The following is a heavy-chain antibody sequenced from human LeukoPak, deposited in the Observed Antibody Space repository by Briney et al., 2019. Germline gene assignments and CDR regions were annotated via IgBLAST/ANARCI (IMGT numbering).Heavy chain of an antibody. CDR3: ARWYSSGWAFDY. V-gene: IGHV4-59*08. CDR2: MYYSGST. D-gene: IGHD6-19*01. J-gene: IGHJ4*02. Sequence: SETLSLTCTVSGGSISSYYLSWIRQPPGKGLGWIGYMYYSGSTDYNPSLRSRVTISVDTSKNQFSLKLSSVTAADTAVYYCARWYSSGWAFDYWGQGTLVTVSS. CDR1: GGSISSYY.